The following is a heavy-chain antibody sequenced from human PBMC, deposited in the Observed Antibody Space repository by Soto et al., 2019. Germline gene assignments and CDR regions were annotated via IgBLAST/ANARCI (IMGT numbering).Heavy chain of an antibody. CDR1: GGSISSGDYY. CDR3: ARAVDTAMVSLYYFDP. CDR2: IYYSGST. Sequence: SSETLSLTCTVSGGSISSGDYYWSWIRQPPGKGLEWIAYIYYSGSTYYNPSLESRVTISQDMSKNQFSLKLRSVTAADTAVYYCARAVDTAMVSLYYFDPWGQGTLVTVSS. D-gene: IGHD5-18*01. J-gene: IGHJ5*02. V-gene: IGHV4-30-4*01.